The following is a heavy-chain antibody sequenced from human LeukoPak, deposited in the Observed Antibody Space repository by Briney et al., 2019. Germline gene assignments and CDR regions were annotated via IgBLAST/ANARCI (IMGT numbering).Heavy chain of an antibody. CDR3: ARDTVAVARFDY. V-gene: IGHV4-39*07. CDR2: IYYSGST. Sequence: SETLSLTCTVSGGSISSSSYYWGWIRQPPGKGLEWIGSIYYSGSTYYNPSLKSRVTISVDTSKNQFSLKLSSVTAAGTAVYYCARDTVAVARFDYWGQGTLVTVSS. J-gene: IGHJ4*02. CDR1: GGSISSSSYY. D-gene: IGHD6-19*01.